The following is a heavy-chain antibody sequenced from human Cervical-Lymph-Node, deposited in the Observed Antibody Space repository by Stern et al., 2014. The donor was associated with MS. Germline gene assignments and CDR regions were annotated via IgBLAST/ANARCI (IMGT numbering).Heavy chain of an antibody. CDR1: GGSFSGYY. J-gene: IGHJ5*02. Sequence: QVQLQQWGAGLLKPSETLSLTCAVYGGSFSGYYWSWIRQPPGKGLEWIGEINHSGSTNYNPSLKSRVTISVDPSKNQFSLKLSSVTAADTAVYYCARANRLRFNWFDPWGQGTLVTVSS. CDR2: INHSGST. V-gene: IGHV4-34*01. D-gene: IGHD4-17*01. CDR3: ARANRLRFNWFDP.